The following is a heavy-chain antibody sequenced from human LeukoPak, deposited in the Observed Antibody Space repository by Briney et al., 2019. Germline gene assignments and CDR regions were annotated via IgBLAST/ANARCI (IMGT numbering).Heavy chain of an antibody. V-gene: IGHV4-39*01. CDR1: GASISRDTYF. CDR2: IDSSGTT. CDR3: ARHGYIQFWLY. J-gene: IGHJ4*02. Sequence: PSETLSLTCTASGASISRDTYFWGWIRQSPEKGLEWIGSIDSSGTTHYNSSLKSRVIISVDTSKNQVSLNLTSVTSADTAVYYCARHGYIQFWLYWGQGTQVIVSS. D-gene: IGHD5-18*01.